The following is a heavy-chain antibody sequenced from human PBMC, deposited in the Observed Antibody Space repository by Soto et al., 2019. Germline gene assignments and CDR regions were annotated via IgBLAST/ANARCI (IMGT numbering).Heavy chain of an antibody. CDR1: GFTFSSYA. Sequence: PGGSLRLSCAASGFTFSSYAMSWVRQAPGKGLEWVSYISTSSSTIYYADSVEGRFTISRDNAKNSLYLQMNSLRAEDTAVYYCARPSFDIWGQGTMVTVSS. J-gene: IGHJ3*02. CDR2: ISTSSSTI. CDR3: ARPSFDI. V-gene: IGHV3-48*01.